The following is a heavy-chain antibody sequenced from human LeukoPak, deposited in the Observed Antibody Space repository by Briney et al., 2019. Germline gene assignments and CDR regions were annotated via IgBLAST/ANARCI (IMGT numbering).Heavy chain of an antibody. Sequence: GESLKISCKGSGYSFTSYWIGWVRQMPGKGLEWMGIIYPGDSDTRYSPSFQGQVTISADKSISTAYLQWSSLKASDTAMYYCARPKEYGDFLDAFDIWGQGTMVTASS. CDR2: IYPGDSDT. CDR1: GYSFTSYW. CDR3: ARPKEYGDFLDAFDI. J-gene: IGHJ3*02. D-gene: IGHD4-17*01. V-gene: IGHV5-51*01.